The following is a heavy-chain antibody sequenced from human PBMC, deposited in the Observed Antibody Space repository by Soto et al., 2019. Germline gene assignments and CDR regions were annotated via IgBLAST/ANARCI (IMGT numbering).Heavy chain of an antibody. Sequence: QVQLVESGGGVVQPGRSLRLSCAASGFTFSSYAMHWVRQAPGKGLEWVAVISYDGSNKYYADSVKGRFTISRDNSKNXXYRQMNSLRAEDTAVYYCARGSFSGDYFSYPPELRWGQGTLVTVSS. CDR1: GFTFSSYA. CDR3: ARGSFSGDYFSYPPELR. D-gene: IGHD4-17*01. V-gene: IGHV3-30-3*01. CDR2: ISYDGSNK. J-gene: IGHJ4*02.